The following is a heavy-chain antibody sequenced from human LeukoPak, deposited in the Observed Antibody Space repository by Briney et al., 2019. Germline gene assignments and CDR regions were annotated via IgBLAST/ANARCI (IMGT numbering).Heavy chain of an antibody. J-gene: IGHJ4*02. CDR2: INHSGST. CDR3: ARVDGYEDY. V-gene: IGHV4-34*01. D-gene: IGHD5-18*01. CDR1: GGSFSGYY. Sequence: SETLSLTCAVYGGSFSGYYWSWIRQPPGKGLEWIGEINHSGSTNYNPSLKSRVTISVDTSKNQSSLKLSSVTAADTAVYYCARVDGYEDYWGQGTLVTVSS.